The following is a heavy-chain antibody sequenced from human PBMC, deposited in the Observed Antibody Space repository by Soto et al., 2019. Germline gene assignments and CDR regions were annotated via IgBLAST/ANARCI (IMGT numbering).Heavy chain of an antibody. CDR2: ISGSGGGT. CDR3: AKSRGSGSYFNPSEAFEF. CDR1: GFTFSSYA. V-gene: IGHV3-23*01. D-gene: IGHD3-10*01. J-gene: IGHJ3*01. Sequence: EVQLLDSGGGLVQPGGSLRLSCAASGFTFSSYAMSWVRQAPGKGLEWVSSISGSGGGTYYADSVKGRFTISRDNSKNTLSLQMNSLRAEDTAVYYCAKSRGSGSYFNPSEAFEFWGQGTMVTVSS.